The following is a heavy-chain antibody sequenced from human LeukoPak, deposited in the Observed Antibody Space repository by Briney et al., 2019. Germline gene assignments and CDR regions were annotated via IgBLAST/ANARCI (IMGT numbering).Heavy chain of an antibody. CDR1: GYTFTTYY. CDR3: ASYHHRDFRDYYGMDV. D-gene: IGHD3-16*02. J-gene: IGHJ6*02. Sequence: ASVKVSCKASGYTFTTYYMHWVRQAPGQGLEWMGIINPSGGSTRYAQKLQGRVTMTRDTSTSTVYMELSSLISEDTAVYYCASYHHRDFRDYYGMDVWGQGATVTVSS. CDR2: INPSGGST. V-gene: IGHV1-46*04.